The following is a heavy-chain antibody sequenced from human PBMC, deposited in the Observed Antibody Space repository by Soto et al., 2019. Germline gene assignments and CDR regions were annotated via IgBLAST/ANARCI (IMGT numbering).Heavy chain of an antibody. CDR3: ARDGGGVLVRWYFDY. J-gene: IGHJ4*02. Sequence: EVQLVESGGGLVQPGGSLRLSCAASGFTFSSYWMSWVRQAPGKGLEWVANIKQDGSEKYYVDSVKGRFTISRDNAKKSLYLQMNGLRAADTAVYYWARDGGGVLVRWYFDYWGQGTLVTVSS. D-gene: IGHD6-13*01. CDR2: IKQDGSEK. CDR1: GFTFSSYW. V-gene: IGHV3-7*01.